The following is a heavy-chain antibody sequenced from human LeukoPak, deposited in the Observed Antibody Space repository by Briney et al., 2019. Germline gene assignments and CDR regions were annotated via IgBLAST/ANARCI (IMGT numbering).Heavy chain of an antibody. V-gene: IGHV3-21*01. D-gene: IGHD5-12*01. J-gene: IGHJ4*02. CDR1: GFTFSSYT. CDR3: ARDSSRTYSGYDAPGVDC. CDR2: ISPSSTYI. Sequence: GGSLRLSCAASGFTFSSYTLNWVRQAPGKGLEWVSSISPSSTYIHYADSVKGRFTISRDNAKNSLHLQMNSLRAEDTAVYYCARDSSRTYSGYDAPGVDCWGQGTLVTVSS.